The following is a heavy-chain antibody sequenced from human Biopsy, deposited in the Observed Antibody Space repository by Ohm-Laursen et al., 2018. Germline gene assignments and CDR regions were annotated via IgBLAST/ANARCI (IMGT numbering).Heavy chain of an antibody. J-gene: IGHJ4*02. CDR3: ARATVETASFDF. Sequence: SDTLSLTCIVSGGSISSYYWNWIRQPPGKGLEWIGYIYYSGTTDYSPSLKSRVTISIDTSKNQFSLKVTSVTAADTAVYYCARATVETASFDFWGQGTLVTVSS. CDR1: GGSISSYY. CDR2: IYYSGTT. V-gene: IGHV4-59*12. D-gene: IGHD5-18*01.